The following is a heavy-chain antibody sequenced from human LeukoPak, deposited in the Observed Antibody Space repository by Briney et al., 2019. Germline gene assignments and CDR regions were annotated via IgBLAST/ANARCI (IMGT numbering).Heavy chain of an antibody. V-gene: IGHV3-21*01. CDR2: ISSGSSYI. CDR1: GFTFSNYG. J-gene: IGHJ4*02. Sequence: GGSLRLSCAASGFTFSNYGMNWVRQPPGKGLEWVSSISSGSSYIYYADSEKGRFTISRDTAKNSLYLQMNSLRAQDTAVYYCARARIMYSSGWYQVVNFDYWGQGTLVTVSS. CDR3: ARARIMYSSGWYQVVNFDY. D-gene: IGHD6-19*01.